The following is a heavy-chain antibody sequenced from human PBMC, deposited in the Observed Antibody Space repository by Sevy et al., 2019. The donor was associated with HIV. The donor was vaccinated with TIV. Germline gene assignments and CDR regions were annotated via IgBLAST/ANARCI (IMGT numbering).Heavy chain of an antibody. CDR2: ISSSSDYV. CDR3: ARWDADRRWYFDY. D-gene: IGHD1-26*01. V-gene: IGHV3-21*01. CDR1: GFTFSSYS. Sequence: GGSLRLSCADSGFTFSSYSMNWVRQAPGKGLEWVSSISSSSDYVFHADSVKGRFTISRDNAKNSLYLQMNSLGAEDTAVYYCARWDADRRWYFDYWGQGTLVTVSS. J-gene: IGHJ4*02.